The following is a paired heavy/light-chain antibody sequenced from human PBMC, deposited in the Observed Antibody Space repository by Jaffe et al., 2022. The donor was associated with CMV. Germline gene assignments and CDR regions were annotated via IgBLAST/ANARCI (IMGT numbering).Heavy chain of an antibody. CDR1: GFTFSSYG. Sequence: QVQLVESGGGVVQPGRSLRLSCAASGFTFSSYGMHWVRQAPGKGLEWVAVISYDGSNKYYADSVKGRFTISRDNSKNTLYLQMNSLRAEDTAVYYCAKVAYSCSGGSCYWRRNYYYYGMDVWGQGTTVTVSS. D-gene: IGHD2-15*01. CDR3: AKVAYSCSGGSCYWRRNYYYYGMDV. V-gene: IGHV3-30*18. J-gene: IGHJ6*02. CDR2: ISYDGSNK.
Light chain of an antibody. CDR3: MQALQTPF. J-gene: IGKJ4*01. V-gene: IGKV2-28*01. CDR2: LGS. Sequence: DIVMTQSPLSLPVTPGEPASISCRSSQSLLHSNGYNYLDWYLQKPGKSPQLLIYLGSNRASGVPDRFSGSGSGTDFTLKISRVEAEDVGVYYCMQALQTPFFGGGTKVEIK. CDR1: QSLLHSNGYNY.